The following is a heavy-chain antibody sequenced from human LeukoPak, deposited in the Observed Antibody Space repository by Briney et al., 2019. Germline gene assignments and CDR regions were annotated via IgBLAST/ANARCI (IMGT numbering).Heavy chain of an antibody. V-gene: IGHV3-23*01. CDR2: ISGSGGST. D-gene: IGHD3-3*01. CDR1: GFTFSSYA. J-gene: IGHJ4*02. Sequence: GGSLRLSCVASGFTFSSYAMSWVRQAPGKGLEWVSAISGSGGSTYYADSVKGRFTISRDNSKNTLYLQMNSLRAEDTTVYYCAKDYDFWSGYYFDYWGQGTLVTVSS. CDR3: AKDYDFWSGYYFDY.